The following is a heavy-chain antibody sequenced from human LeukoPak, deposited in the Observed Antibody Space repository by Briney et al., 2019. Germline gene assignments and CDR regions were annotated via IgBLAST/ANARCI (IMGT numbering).Heavy chain of an antibody. Sequence: PSETLSLTCTVSTYSISSGYYWGWIRQPPGKGLEWIGNIYHNGNTYYNPSLKSRVTISVDTSKKQFSLKLRTATAADTAVYYCARSGGWAAPLGYWGQGTLVTVSS. J-gene: IGHJ4*02. CDR1: TYSISSGYY. D-gene: IGHD3-16*01. CDR2: IYHNGNT. V-gene: IGHV4-38-2*02. CDR3: ARSGGWAAPLGY.